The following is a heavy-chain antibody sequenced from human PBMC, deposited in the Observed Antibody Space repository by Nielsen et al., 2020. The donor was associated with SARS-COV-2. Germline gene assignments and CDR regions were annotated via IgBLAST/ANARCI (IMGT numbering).Heavy chain of an antibody. V-gene: IGHV3-23*01. CDR3: ARNEAAPGMETNWYDH. Sequence: GESLKISCAASGFNFNNYAMTWVRQAPGKGLERVSTFGVPRPNTYYADSVKGRFTISRDNSKNTLYLQMDSLRADDTAVYYCARNEAAPGMETNWYDHWGQGTPVTVSS. D-gene: IGHD6-13*01. CDR2: FGVPRPNT. J-gene: IGHJ5*02. CDR1: GFNFNNYA.